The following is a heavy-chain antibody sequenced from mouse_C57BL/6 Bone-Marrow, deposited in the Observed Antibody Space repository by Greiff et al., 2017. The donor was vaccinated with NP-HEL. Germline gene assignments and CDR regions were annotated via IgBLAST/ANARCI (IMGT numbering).Heavy chain of an antibody. Sequence: VQLQQSGPELVKPGASVKISCKASGYSFTDYNMHWVKQSNGQSLEWIGVINPNYGTTSYNQKFKGKATLTVDQSSSTAYMQLNSLTSEDSAVYYWVWAGYYGSSPWYLDDWGKGTTLTASS. J-gene: IGHJ2*01. CDR2: INPNYGTT. CDR3: VWAGYYGSSPWYLDD. D-gene: IGHD1-1*01. V-gene: IGHV1-39*01. CDR1: GYSFTDYN.